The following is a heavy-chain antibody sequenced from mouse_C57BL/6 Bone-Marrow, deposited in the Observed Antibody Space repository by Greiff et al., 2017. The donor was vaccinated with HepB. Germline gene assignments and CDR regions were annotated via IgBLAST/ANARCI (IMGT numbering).Heavy chain of an antibody. CDR1: GYSFTGYY. J-gene: IGHJ2*01. CDR2: INPSTGGT. Sequence: EVQLQQSGPELVKPGASVKISCKASGYSFTGYYMNWVKQSPEKSLEWIGEINPSTGGTTYNQKFKAKATLTVDKSSSTAYMQLKSLTSEDSAVYYCATYYYGSRYFDYWGQGTTLTVSS. CDR3: ATYYYGSRYFDY. D-gene: IGHD1-1*01. V-gene: IGHV1-42*01.